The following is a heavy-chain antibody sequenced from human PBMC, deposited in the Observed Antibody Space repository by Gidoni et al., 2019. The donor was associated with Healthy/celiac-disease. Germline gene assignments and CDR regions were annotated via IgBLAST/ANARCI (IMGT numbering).Heavy chain of an antibody. Sequence: EVQLVESGGGLVKPGGSLRLSCAASGFPFSSYSMNWVRQAPGKGLEWVSSISSSSSYIYYADSVKGRFTISRDNAKNSLYLQMNSLRAEDTAVYYCARDSIAARRRPDYWGQGTLVTVSS. CDR3: ARDSIAARRRPDY. CDR2: ISSSSSYI. V-gene: IGHV3-21*01. D-gene: IGHD6-13*01. J-gene: IGHJ4*02. CDR1: GFPFSSYS.